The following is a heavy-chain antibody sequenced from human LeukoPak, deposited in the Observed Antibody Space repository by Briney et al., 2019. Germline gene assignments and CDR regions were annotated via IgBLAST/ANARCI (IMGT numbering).Heavy chain of an antibody. Sequence: SETLSLTCTVSGGSISSGDYYWSWIRQPPGKGLEWIGYIYYSGSTYYNPSLKSRVTISVDTSKNQFSLKLSSVTAADTAVYYCAREEYSSSWPWYFDLWGRGTLVTVSS. CDR3: AREEYSSSWPWYFDL. V-gene: IGHV4-30-4*01. CDR1: GGSISSGDYY. J-gene: IGHJ2*01. D-gene: IGHD6-13*01. CDR2: IYYSGST.